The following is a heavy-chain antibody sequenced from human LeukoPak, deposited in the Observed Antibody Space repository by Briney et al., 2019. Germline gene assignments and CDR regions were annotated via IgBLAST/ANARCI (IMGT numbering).Heavy chain of an antibody. CDR2: IYFSGST. Sequence: SETLFLTCTVSGGSISSGSYYWSWIRQPAGKRLEWIGRIYFSGSTNYNPSLKSRVTISVDTSKNQFSLKLSSVTAADTAVYYCASTRNYDLWSGSGYFDLWGRGTLVTVSS. CDR3: ASTRNYDLWSGSGYFDL. CDR1: GGSISSGSYY. J-gene: IGHJ2*01. D-gene: IGHD3-3*01. V-gene: IGHV4-61*02.